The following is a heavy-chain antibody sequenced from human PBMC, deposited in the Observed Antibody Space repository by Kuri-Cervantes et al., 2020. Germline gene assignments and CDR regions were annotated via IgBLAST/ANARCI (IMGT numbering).Heavy chain of an antibody. J-gene: IGHJ4*02. CDR1: GFSFSDFG. CDR3: ARQEKQWLVLVDY. V-gene: IGHV3-30*03. D-gene: IGHD6-19*01. Sequence: GGSLRLSCAASGFSFSDFGMHWVRQAPGKGLEWVAVISDDGSNKYYADSVQDRFTISRDNSKNTLYLQMNSLRDEDTAVYYCARQEKQWLVLVDYWGQGTLVTVSS. CDR2: ISDDGSNK.